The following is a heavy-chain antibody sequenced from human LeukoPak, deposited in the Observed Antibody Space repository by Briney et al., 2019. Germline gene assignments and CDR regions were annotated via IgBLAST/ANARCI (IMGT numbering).Heavy chain of an antibody. D-gene: IGHD3-9*01. CDR1: GDSISYYY. J-gene: IGHJ3*02. V-gene: IGHV4-4*07. CDR3: ARALLDFDWLLPATFDI. CDR2: IYSDGST. Sequence: SETLSLTCTVSGDSISYYYWSWIRQPAGKGLEWIGRIYSDGSTNYNPSLKSRVTMSLDTSKNQFSLKLNSVTAADTAVYYCARALLDFDWLLPATFDIWGQGTLVTVSS.